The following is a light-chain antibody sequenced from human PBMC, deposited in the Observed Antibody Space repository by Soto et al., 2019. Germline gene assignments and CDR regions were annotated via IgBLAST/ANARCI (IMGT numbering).Light chain of an antibody. Sequence: QSALTQPASVSGSPGQSITISCTGTSGDVGSYKLVSWYQHHPGKAPKIMIYEGSKRPSGVSNRFSGSKSGSTASLTISGLQAEDEADYYCCSYARSSTYVFGTGTKLTVL. V-gene: IGLV2-23*01. CDR3: CSYARSSTYV. J-gene: IGLJ1*01. CDR1: SGDVGSYKL. CDR2: EGS.